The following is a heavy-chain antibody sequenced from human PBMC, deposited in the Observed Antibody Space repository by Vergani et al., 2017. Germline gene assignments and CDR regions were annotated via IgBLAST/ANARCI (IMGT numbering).Heavy chain of an antibody. CDR2: IIPIFGTA. J-gene: IGHJ6*03. Sequence: QVQLVQSGAEVKKPGSSVKVSCKASGGTFRSYAISWVRQAPGQGLEWMGGIIPIFGTANYAQKFQGRVTITADESTSTAYMELSSLRSEDTAVYYCARVVVPAAPLYYYYYMDVWGKGTTVTVSS. V-gene: IGHV1-69*01. CDR1: GGTFRSYA. CDR3: ARVVVPAAPLYYYYYMDV. D-gene: IGHD2-2*01.